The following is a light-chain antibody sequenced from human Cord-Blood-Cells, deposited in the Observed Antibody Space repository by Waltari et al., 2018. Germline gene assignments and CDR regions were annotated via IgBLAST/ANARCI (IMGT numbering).Light chain of an antibody. CDR1: QSVSSN. Sequence: EIVMTQSPATLSVSPGERATLSCRASQSVSSNLAWYQQKPGQAPSLLIYGASTRATGIPARFSGSGSGTEFTRTISSLQSEDFAVYYCQQYNNWPPTFGQGTKVEIK. CDR3: QQYNNWPPT. J-gene: IGKJ1*01. CDR2: GAS. V-gene: IGKV3-15*01.